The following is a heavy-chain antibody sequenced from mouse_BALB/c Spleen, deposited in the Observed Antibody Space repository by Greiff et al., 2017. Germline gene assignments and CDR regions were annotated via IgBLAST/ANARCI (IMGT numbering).Heavy chain of an antibody. CDR3: ARDEGSYAMDY. CDR1: GFTFSSYA. Sequence: DVQLVESGGGLVKPGGSLKLSCAASGFTFSSYAMSWVRQSPEKRLEWVAEISSGGSYTYYPDTVTGRFTISRDNAKNTLYLEMSSLRSEDTAMYYCARDEGSYAMDYWGQGTSVTVSS. CDR2: ISSGGSYT. V-gene: IGHV5-9-4*01. J-gene: IGHJ4*01.